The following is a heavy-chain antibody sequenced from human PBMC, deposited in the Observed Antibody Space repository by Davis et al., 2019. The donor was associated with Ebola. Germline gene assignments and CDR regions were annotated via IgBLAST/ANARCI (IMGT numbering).Heavy chain of an antibody. J-gene: IGHJ2*01. CDR3: VLSWGGWYFDL. V-gene: IGHV3-7*01. CDR1: GFTFSNYW. Sequence: PGGSLRLSCAASGFTFSNYWMNWVRQAPGKGLEWVAKINQDESEKYYVDSVKGRFTISRDNAKNSLYLQMNSLRAEDAAVYYCVLSWGGWYFDLWGRGTLVTVSS. CDR2: INQDESEK. D-gene: IGHD3-16*01.